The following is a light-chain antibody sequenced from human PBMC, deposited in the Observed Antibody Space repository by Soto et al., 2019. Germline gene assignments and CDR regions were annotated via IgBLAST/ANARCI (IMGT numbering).Light chain of an antibody. CDR3: QQYDRSPWT. CDR1: QSVSSSL. V-gene: IGKV3-20*01. CDR2: GAS. J-gene: IGKJ1*01. Sequence: EIVLTQSPGTLSLSPGERATLSCRAGQSVSSSLLAWYHQKPGQAPRLLIYGASSRATGIPDRFSGSGSGTDFNLSISRLEPEGFAVYYCQQYDRSPWTFGLCTQLEIK.